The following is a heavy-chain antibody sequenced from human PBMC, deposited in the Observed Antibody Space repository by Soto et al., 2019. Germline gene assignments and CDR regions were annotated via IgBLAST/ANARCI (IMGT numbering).Heavy chain of an antibody. J-gene: IGHJ4*02. V-gene: IGHV3-33*01. CDR3: ARDQFWYYYGSGSYPLDF. CDR2: IWYDGSNK. D-gene: IGHD3-10*01. CDR1: GFTFSSYG. Sequence: QVQLVESGGGVVQPGRSLRLSCAASGFTFSSYGMHWVRQAPGKGLEWVAVIWYDGSNKYFADSVKGRVTNSRDNSKKTLYLQMTSLRAEDTAVYYCARDQFWYYYGSGSYPLDFWGQGTLVTVSS.